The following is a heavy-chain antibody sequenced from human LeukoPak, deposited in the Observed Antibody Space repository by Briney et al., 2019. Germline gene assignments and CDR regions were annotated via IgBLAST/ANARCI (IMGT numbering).Heavy chain of an antibody. D-gene: IGHD2-21*02. CDR3: ARETVNWSDP. V-gene: IGHV1-69*10. CDR1: GGTFSSYT. CDR2: IISILGIA. Sequence: SVKVSCKASGGTFSSYTISWVRQAPGQGREWMGGIISILGIANYAQKFQGRVTITADKSTSTAYMELSSLRSEDTAVYYCARETVNWSDPWGQGTLVTVSS. J-gene: IGHJ5*02.